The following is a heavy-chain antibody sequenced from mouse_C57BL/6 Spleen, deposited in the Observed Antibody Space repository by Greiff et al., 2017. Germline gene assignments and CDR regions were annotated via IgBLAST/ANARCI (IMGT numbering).Heavy chain of an antibody. CDR3: AREDWDDY. CDR1: GFTFSSYG. V-gene: IGHV5-6*01. Sequence: EVKLVESGGDLVKPGGSLKLSCAASGFTFSSYGMSWVRQTPDKRLEWVATISSGGSYTYYPDSVKGRFTISRDNAKNTLYLQMSSLKSEDTAMYYCAREDWDDYWGQGTTLTVSS. J-gene: IGHJ2*01. CDR2: ISSGGSYT. D-gene: IGHD4-1*01.